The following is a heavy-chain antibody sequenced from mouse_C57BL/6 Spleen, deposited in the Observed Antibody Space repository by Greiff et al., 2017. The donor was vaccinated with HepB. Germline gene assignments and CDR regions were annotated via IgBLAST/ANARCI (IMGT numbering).Heavy chain of an antibody. CDR2: INPSSGYT. Sequence: VQLQQSGAELAKPGASVKLSCKASGYTFTSYWMHWVKQRPGQGLEWIGYINPSSGYTKYNQKFKDKATVTADNSSSTAYMQLSSLTYEDSAVYYCANIYGNSYYFDYWGQGTTLTVSS. J-gene: IGHJ2*01. D-gene: IGHD2-1*01. V-gene: IGHV1-7*01. CDR1: GYTFTSYW. CDR3: ANIYGNSYYFDY.